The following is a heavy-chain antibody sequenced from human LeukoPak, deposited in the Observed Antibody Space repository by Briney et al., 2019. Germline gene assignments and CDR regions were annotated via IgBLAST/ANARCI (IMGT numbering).Heavy chain of an antibody. J-gene: IGHJ4*02. Sequence: GESLKISCKGSGYSFTSYWISWVRQMPGKGLEWMGRIDPSDSYTNYSPSFQGYVTISADKSISTAYLQWSSLKASDTAMYYCAGSTYSSSWYLWGQGTLVTVSS. D-gene: IGHD6-13*01. CDR3: AGSTYSSSWYL. CDR1: GYSFTSYW. CDR2: IDPSDSYT. V-gene: IGHV5-10-1*01.